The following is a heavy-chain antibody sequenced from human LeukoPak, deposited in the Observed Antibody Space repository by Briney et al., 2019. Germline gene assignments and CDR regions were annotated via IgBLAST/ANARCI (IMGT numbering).Heavy chain of an antibody. CDR1: GGTFSSFA. CDR2: IIPILGIA. D-gene: IGHD2-2*01. CDR3: AREYGWGYCSSTSCLRYIGLDY. Sequence: ASVKVSCTASGGTFSSFALSWVRQAPGQGLEWMGRIIPILGIANYAQKFQGRVTITADKSTSTAYMELSSLRSEDTAVYYCAREYGWGYCSSTSCLRYIGLDYWGQGTLVTVSP. V-gene: IGHV1-69*04. J-gene: IGHJ4*02.